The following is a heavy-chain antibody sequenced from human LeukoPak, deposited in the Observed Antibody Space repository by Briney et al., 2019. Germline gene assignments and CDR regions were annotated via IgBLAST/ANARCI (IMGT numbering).Heavy chain of an antibody. V-gene: IGHV4-4*07. Sequence: SETLSLTCTVSGGSISSYYWSWIRQPAGKGLEWIGRIYTSGSTNYNPSLKSRATMSVDTSKNQFSLKLSSVTAADTAVYYCARGLVIDYYYYYMDVWGKGTTVTVSS. D-gene: IGHD3-9*01. CDR1: GGSISSYY. J-gene: IGHJ6*03. CDR2: IYTSGST. CDR3: ARGLVIDYYYYYMDV.